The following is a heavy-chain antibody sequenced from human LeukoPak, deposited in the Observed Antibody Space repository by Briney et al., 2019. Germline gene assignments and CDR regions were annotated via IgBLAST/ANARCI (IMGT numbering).Heavy chain of an antibody. CDR3: ARVRRGGATPFDY. D-gene: IGHD1-26*01. CDR2: INPNSGGT. V-gene: IGHV1-2*02. J-gene: IGHJ4*02. CDR1: GYTFTGYY. Sequence: ASVKVSCKASGYTFTGYYMHWVRQAPGQGLEWMGWINPNSGGTNYGQKFQGRVTMTRDTSISTAYMELSGLKSDDTAVYYCARVRRGGATPFDYWGQGTLVTVSS.